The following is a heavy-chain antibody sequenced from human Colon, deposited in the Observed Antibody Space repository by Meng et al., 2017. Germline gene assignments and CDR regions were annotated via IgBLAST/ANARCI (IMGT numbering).Heavy chain of an antibody. V-gene: IGHV1-3*01. D-gene: IGHD4-23*01. CDR3: AKDKDFGGTPDS. CDR1: GNSFSCAY. CDR2: DNPGNGDT. J-gene: IGHJ4*02. Sequence: VQVWESGPEVEEPWASVYCACTCSGNSFSCAYLQWWSQPPGQKLEWMGWDNPGNGDTKSSHKFQGRLTITRDTSASKDYMELSSLRSEDTAVDYCAKDKDFGGTPDSWGQGTLVTVSS.